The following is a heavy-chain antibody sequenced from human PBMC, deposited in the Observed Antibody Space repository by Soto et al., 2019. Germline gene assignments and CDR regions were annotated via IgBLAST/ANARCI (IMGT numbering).Heavy chain of an antibody. Sequence: SETLSLTCTVSGGSISSYYWSWIRQPPGKGLEWIGYIYYSGSTNYNPSLKSRVTISVDTSKNQFSLKLSLKLSSVTAADTAVYYCARRWGDYFDYWGQGTLVTV. CDR1: GGSISSYY. D-gene: IGHD3-16*01. V-gene: IGHV4-59*08. CDR2: IYYSGST. CDR3: ARRWGDYFDY. J-gene: IGHJ4*02.